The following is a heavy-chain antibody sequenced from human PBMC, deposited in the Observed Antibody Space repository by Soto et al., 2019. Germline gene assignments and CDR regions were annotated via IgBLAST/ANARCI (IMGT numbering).Heavy chain of an antibody. CDR1: GYTFTSYA. CDR2: INAGNGNT. CDR3: ARGYSSNSPMNV. V-gene: IGHV1-3*01. Sequence: ASVKVSCKASGYTFTSYAMHWVRQAPGQRLEWMGWINAGNGNTKYSQKFQGRVTITRDTSASTAYMELSSLRSEDTAVYYCARGYSSNSPMNVWGQGTTVTVSS. D-gene: IGHD6-13*01. J-gene: IGHJ6*02.